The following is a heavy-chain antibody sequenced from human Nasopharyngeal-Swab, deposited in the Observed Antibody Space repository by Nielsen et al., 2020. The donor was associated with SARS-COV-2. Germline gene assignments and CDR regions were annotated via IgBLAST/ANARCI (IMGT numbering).Heavy chain of an antibody. CDR3: VGSSRYGDYYYYYGMDV. CDR1: GGSISSSSYY. Sequence: GSLRLSCTVSGGSISSSSYYWGWIRQPPGEGLEWVGSIYYSGSTYYNPSLKSRVTISVDTSKNQFSLKLSSVTAADTAVYYCVGSSRYGDYYYYYGMDVWGQGTTVTVSS. CDR2: IYYSGST. D-gene: IGHD6-13*01. V-gene: IGHV4-39*07. J-gene: IGHJ6*02.